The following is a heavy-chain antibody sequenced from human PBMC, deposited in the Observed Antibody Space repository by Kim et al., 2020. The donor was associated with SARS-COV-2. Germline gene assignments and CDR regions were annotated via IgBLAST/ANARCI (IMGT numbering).Heavy chain of an antibody. CDR3: ATQRERYGMDV. V-gene: IGHV1-24*01. J-gene: IGHJ6*02. D-gene: IGHD1-1*01. Sequence: IYAQKFQGRVTMTEDTSTDTAYMELSSLRSEDTAVYYCATQRERYGMDVWGQGTTVTVSS.